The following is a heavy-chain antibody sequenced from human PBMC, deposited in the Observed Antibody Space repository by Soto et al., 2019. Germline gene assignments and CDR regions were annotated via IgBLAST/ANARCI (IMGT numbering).Heavy chain of an antibody. CDR2: ISSSSSYM. D-gene: IGHD3-22*01. Sequence: GGSLRLSCSASGFTFSSYSMNWVRQAPGKGLDWVASISSSSSYMYYADSVKGRFTISRDNAKNSLYLQMNSLRAEDTAVYYCARDAAMIVVVDAFDIWGQGTMVTFSS. J-gene: IGHJ3*02. CDR3: ARDAAMIVVVDAFDI. CDR1: GFTFSSYS. V-gene: IGHV3-21*01.